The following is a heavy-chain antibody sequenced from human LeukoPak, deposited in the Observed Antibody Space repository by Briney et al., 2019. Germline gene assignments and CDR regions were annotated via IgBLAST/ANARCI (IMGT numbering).Heavy chain of an antibody. CDR2: INSDGSST. V-gene: IGHV3-74*01. CDR1: GFTFSSYW. D-gene: IGHD5-12*01. Sequence: GGSLRLSCVASGFTFSSYWMHWVRQAPGKGLVWVSRINSDGSSTTYADSVKGRFTISRDNAKNTLWLQMNSLRAEDTAVYYCVQSSPTINYWGQGTLVTVSS. CDR3: VQSSPTINY. J-gene: IGHJ4*02.